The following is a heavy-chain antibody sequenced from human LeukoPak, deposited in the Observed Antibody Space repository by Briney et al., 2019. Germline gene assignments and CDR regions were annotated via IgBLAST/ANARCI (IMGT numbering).Heavy chain of an antibody. Sequence: GGSLRLSCAAPGFTFSGYSMNWVRQAPGKGLEWVSSISSSSSYIYYADSVKGRFTISRDNAKNSLYLQMNSLRAEDTAVYYCATQLLWFGEPSFDYWGQGTLVTVSS. CDR2: ISSSSSYI. V-gene: IGHV3-21*01. D-gene: IGHD3-10*01. CDR1: GFTFSGYS. CDR3: ATQLLWFGEPSFDY. J-gene: IGHJ4*02.